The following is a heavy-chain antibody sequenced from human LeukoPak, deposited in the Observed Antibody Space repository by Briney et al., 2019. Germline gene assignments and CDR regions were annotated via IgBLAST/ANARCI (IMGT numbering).Heavy chain of an antibody. CDR1: GGSFSGYY. J-gene: IGHJ6*03. V-gene: IGHV4-34*01. CDR3: ARDFRDTSLITYPYFMDV. D-gene: IGHD3-16*01. Sequence: PSETLSLTCAVYGGSFSGYYWSWIRQPPGKGLEWIGEINHSGSTNYNPSLKSRVTISVDTSKNQFSLKLSSVTAADTAVYYCARDFRDTSLITYPYFMDVWGKGTTVTISS. CDR2: INHSGST.